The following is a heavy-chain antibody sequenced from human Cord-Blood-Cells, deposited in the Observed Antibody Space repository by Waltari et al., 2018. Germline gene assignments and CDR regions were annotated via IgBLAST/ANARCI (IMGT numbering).Heavy chain of an antibody. CDR2: IWYDGSNK. CDR1: GFTFSSYG. J-gene: IGHJ1*01. Sequence: GGGVVQPGRSLRLSCAASGFTFSSYGMHWVRQAPGKGLEWVAVIWYDGSNKYYADSVKGRFTISRDNSKNTLYLQMNSLRAEDTAVYYCARDMYYCGSGSYEYFQHWGQGTLVTVSS. CDR3: ARDMYYCGSGSYEYFQH. V-gene: IGHV3-33*01. D-gene: IGHD3-10*01.